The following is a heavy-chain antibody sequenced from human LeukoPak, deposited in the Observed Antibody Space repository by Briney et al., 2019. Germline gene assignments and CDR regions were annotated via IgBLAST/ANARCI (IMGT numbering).Heavy chain of an antibody. CDR1: GYTFTSYG. CDR3: AREALAFDY. Sequence: ASVKVSCKASGYTFTSYGISWVRQAPGQGLEWMGWISAYNGNTNYVQKPQGRVTMTTDTSTSTVYMELRSLRSDDTAVYYCAREALAFDYWGQGTLVTVSS. CDR2: ISAYNGNT. J-gene: IGHJ4*02. V-gene: IGHV1-18*01.